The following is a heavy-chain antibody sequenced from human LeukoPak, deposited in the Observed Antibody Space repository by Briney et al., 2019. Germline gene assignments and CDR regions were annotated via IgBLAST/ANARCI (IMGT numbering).Heavy chain of an antibody. J-gene: IGHJ3*02. CDR3: ARETFDI. CDR2: ISAYNGNT. Sequence: ASVKVSCKASGYTFTSYGISWVRQAPGQGLEWMGWISAYNGNTNYAQKLQGRVTITTNTSISTAYMELRSLRSEDTAVYYCARETFDIWGQGTMVTVSS. CDR1: GYTFTSYG. V-gene: IGHV1-18*01.